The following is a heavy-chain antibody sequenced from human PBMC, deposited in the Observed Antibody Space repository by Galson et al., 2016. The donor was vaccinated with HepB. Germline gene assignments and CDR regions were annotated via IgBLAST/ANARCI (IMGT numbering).Heavy chain of an antibody. CDR1: GFTFSTYN. J-gene: IGHJ6*02. CDR2: ISNSNSYI. V-gene: IGHV3-21*01. CDR3: ARDFGYCSSTSCYKGGLFYYYGMDV. D-gene: IGHD2-2*02. Sequence: SLRLSCAASGFTFSTYNMNWVRQAPGKGLEWVSSISNSNSYIYYTDSVKGRLTISRDNAKNSLYLQMNSLRAEDTAVYYFARDFGYCSSTSCYKGGLFYYYGMDVWGQGTTVTVSS.